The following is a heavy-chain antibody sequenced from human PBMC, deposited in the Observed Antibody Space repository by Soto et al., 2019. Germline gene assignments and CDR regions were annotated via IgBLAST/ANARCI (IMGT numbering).Heavy chain of an antibody. J-gene: IGHJ4*02. D-gene: IGHD3-10*01. CDR1: VFTFISST. Sequence: GWSLRLSCASSVFTFISSTMSWVRQPPGKGLEWVSAISSSSSYIYYADSLKGRFTISRDNAKNSLYLQMHNLRAEDTALYYCARDPGEVSAFWGQGNLVTVSS. CDR2: ISSSSSYI. CDR3: ARDPGEVSAF. V-gene: IGHV3-21*06.